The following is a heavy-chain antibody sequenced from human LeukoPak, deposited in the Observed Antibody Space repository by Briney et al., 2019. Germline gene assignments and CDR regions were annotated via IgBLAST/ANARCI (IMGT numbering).Heavy chain of an antibody. CDR3: ARGEEQQLVLLYYYYYMDV. CDR2: ISYDGSNK. V-gene: IGHV3-30*04. Sequence: PGGSLRLSCAASGFTFSSYAMHWVRQAPGKGLEWVAVISYDGSNKYYADSVKGRFTISRDNSKNTLYLQMNSLRAEDTAVYYCARGEEQQLVLLYYYYYMDVWGKGTTVTVSS. J-gene: IGHJ6*03. D-gene: IGHD6-13*01. CDR1: GFTFSSYA.